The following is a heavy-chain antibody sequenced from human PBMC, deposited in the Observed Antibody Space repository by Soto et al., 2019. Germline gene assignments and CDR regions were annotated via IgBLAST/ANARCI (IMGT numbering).Heavy chain of an antibody. CDR3: AKDYYYDSSGYSAFDY. CDR1: VFTFSRYA. V-gene: IGHV3-23*01. CDR2: ISGSGGST. J-gene: IGHJ4*02. Sequence: WLSLRLSCSASVFTFSRYAMSWGRQAPGKGLEWVSAISGSGGSTYYADSVKGRFTISRDNSKNTLYLQMNSLRAEDTAVYYCAKDYYYDSSGYSAFDYWGQGTLVTVSS. D-gene: IGHD3-22*01.